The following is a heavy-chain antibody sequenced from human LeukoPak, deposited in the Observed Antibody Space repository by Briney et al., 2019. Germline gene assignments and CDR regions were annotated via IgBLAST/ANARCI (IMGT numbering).Heavy chain of an antibody. CDR1: GFTFSSYS. CDR3: AKDLGRLYYYYGMDV. CDR2: ISSSSSYI. J-gene: IGHJ6*02. D-gene: IGHD7-27*01. V-gene: IGHV3-21*04. Sequence: GGSLRLSCAASGFTFSSYSMNWVRQAPGKGLEWVSSISSSSSYIYYADSVKGRFTISRDNSKNTLYLQMNSLRAEDTAVYYCAKDLGRLYYYYGMDVWGQGTTVTVSS.